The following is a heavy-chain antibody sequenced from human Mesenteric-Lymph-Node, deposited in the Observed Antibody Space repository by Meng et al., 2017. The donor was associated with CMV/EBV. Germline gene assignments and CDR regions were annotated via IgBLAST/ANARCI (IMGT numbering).Heavy chain of an antibody. CDR2: INPNSGGT. D-gene: IGHD6-13*01. J-gene: IGHJ4*02. V-gene: IGHV1-2*02. Sequence: SVKVSCKASGYTFTDYYMHWVRQAPGQGLEWMGWINPNSGGTNYPQKFQGRVTMTRETSISTAYMELSSLRSDDTAVYYCASGGHGSSWYSLDYWGQGTLVTVSS. CDR1: GYTFTDYY. CDR3: ASGGHGSSWYSLDY.